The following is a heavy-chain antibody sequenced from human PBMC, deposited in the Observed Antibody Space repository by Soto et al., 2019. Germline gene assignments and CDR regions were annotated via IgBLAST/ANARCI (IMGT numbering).Heavy chain of an antibody. CDR1: GYRFTSYW. V-gene: IGHV5-51*01. J-gene: IGHJ5*02. Sequence: PGESLKISCKGSGYRFTSYWIVWVRQMPGKGLEWMGIIYPGDSDTRYSPSFQGQVTISADKSINTAYLQWSSLKASDTAMYYCARLGGGYCSGGSCSARWFDPWGQGTLVTVSS. CDR2: IYPGDSDT. CDR3: ARLGGGYCSGGSCSARWFDP. D-gene: IGHD2-15*01.